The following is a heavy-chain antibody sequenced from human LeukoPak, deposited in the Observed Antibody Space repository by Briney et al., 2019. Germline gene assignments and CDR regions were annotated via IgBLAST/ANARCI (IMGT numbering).Heavy chain of an antibody. CDR2: IWDDGSNK. J-gene: IGHJ3*02. Sequence: GGSLRLSCAASGFTFSSFGMHWVRQAPGKGVEWVAVIWDDGSNKYYADSVKGRFTISRDNSKNTLYPQMNSLRAEDTAVYYCARVRGDIVVVPAAIGYRPDAFDIWGQGTMVTVSS. V-gene: IGHV3-33*01. CDR1: GFTFSSFG. CDR3: ARVRGDIVVVPAAIGYRPDAFDI. D-gene: IGHD2-2*02.